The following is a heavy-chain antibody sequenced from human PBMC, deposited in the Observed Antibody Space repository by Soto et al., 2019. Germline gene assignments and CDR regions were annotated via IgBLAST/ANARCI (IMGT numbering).Heavy chain of an antibody. D-gene: IGHD3-16*01. CDR1: GGTFSTFG. CDR3: ARTAPMDAGDKYYYDF. J-gene: IGHJ4*02. V-gene: IGHV1-69*13. CDR2: IIPFFGTA. Sequence: SVKVSCKTSGGTFSTFGISWVRQAPGQGLEWMGGIIPFFGTAEYSQKFEDRSTITADESTNTVYMDLRSLTSEDTAIYYCARTAPMDAGDKYYYDFWGQGALVTVSS.